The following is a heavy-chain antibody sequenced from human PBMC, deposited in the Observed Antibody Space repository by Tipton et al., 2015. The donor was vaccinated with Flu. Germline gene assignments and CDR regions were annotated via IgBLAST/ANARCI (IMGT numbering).Heavy chain of an antibody. CDR1: GFPFRNFW. Sequence: AVSGFPFRNFWMHWVRQAPGKGLEWVAHINQNGSEKAYVESVQGRFTISRDNAKNSLFLQMHSLRAEDTAIYYCVRFAGGSWGQGTEVTVSS. CDR3: VRFAGGS. J-gene: IGHJ5*02. D-gene: IGHD3-16*01. CDR2: INQNGSEK. V-gene: IGHV3-7*01.